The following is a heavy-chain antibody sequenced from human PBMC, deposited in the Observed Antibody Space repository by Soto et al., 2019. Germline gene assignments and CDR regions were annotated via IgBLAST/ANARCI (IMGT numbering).Heavy chain of an antibody. J-gene: IGHJ6*02. CDR1: GGSISSGGYY. CDR2: IYYSGST. CDR3: ARGYCSSPSCYLGGGGYGMDV. D-gene: IGHD2-2*01. Sequence: QVQLQESGPGLVKPSQTLSLTCTVSGGSISSGGYYWSWIRQHPGKGLEWIGYIYYSGSTYYNPSLKSRVTQSVATSKNQFSLKLSYVTAADTAVYYCARGYCSSPSCYLGGGGYGMDVWGQGTTVTVSS. V-gene: IGHV4-31*03.